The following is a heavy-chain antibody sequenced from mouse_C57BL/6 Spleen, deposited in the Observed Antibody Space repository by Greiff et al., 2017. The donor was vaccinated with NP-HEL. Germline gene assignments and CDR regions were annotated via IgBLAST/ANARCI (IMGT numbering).Heavy chain of an antibody. D-gene: IGHD4-1*01. J-gene: IGHJ2*01. CDR2: INPNNGGT. V-gene: IGHV1-26*01. CDR3: ATHNWVDY. CDR1: GYTFTDYY. Sequence: VQLQQSGPELVKPGASVKISCKASGYTFTDYYMNWVKQSHGKSLEWIGDINPNNGGTSYNQKFKGKATLTVDKSSSTAYMELRSLTSEDSAVYYCATHNWVDYWGQGTTLTVSS.